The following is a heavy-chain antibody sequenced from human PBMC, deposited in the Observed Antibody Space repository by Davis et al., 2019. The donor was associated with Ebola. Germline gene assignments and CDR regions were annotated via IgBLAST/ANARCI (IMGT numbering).Heavy chain of an antibody. Sequence: GGLLRSPGAAPGSTLRSYAMSWVRLPPGKGLEGVPAMSGRGGSTYDADSVKGRSTISRDNSKNTLYLQMNSLRAEDTAVYYCAKRWQTYYGILTGPDDAFDICGQGTMVTVSS. D-gene: IGHD3-9*01. J-gene: IGHJ3*02. V-gene: IGHV3-23*01. CDR2: MSGRGGST. CDR3: AKRWQTYYGILTGPDDAFDI. CDR1: GSTLRSYA.